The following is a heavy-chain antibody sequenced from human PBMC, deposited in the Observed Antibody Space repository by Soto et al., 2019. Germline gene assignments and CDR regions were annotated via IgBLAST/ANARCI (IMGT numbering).Heavy chain of an antibody. CDR2: ISYDGSNK. D-gene: IGHD2-21*02. J-gene: IGHJ4*02. Sequence: QVQLVESGGGVVQPGRSLRLSCAASGFTFSSYGMHWVRQAPGKGLEWVAVISYDGSNKYYAASVKGRFTISRDNSKNTLYLQMNSLRAEDTAVYYCAKDPGGTSADYYFDYWGQGTLVTVSS. CDR3: AKDPGGTSADYYFDY. CDR1: GFTFSSYG. V-gene: IGHV3-30*18.